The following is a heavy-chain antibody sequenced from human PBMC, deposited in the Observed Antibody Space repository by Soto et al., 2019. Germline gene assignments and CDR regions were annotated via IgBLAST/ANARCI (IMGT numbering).Heavy chain of an antibody. V-gene: IGHV4-59*01. CDR1: GGSISSYY. Sequence: PSETLSLTCTVSGGSISSYYWSWIRQPPGKGLEWIGYIYYSGSTNYNPSLRSRVTISVDTSKNQFSLKLSSVTAADTAVYYCARYVPDYGDYLDYYYGMDVWGQGTTVTVSS. J-gene: IGHJ6*02. CDR2: IYYSGST. D-gene: IGHD4-17*01. CDR3: ARYVPDYGDYLDYYYGMDV.